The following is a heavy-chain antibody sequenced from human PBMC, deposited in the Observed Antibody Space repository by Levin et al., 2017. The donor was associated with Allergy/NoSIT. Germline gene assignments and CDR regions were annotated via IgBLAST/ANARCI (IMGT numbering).Heavy chain of an antibody. D-gene: IGHD3-10*01. Sequence: ASVKVSCKASGYTFSGYYIHWVRKAPGQGLEWMGRINPNSGDTDSVQKFQGRVTMTSDTSISTGYMELSRLRYDDTAVYYCAREYYYGPGSELDYWGQGTLVTVSS. CDR2: INPNSGDT. CDR1: GYTFSGYY. V-gene: IGHV1-2*02. CDR3: AREYYYGPGSELDY. J-gene: IGHJ4*02.